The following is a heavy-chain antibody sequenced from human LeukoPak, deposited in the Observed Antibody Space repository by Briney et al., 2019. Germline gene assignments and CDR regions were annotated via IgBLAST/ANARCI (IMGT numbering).Heavy chain of an antibody. J-gene: IGHJ4*02. Sequence: ASVKLSCKASGYRFTSNYIHWVRQAPGQGLEWVGIINPTEGTTTYAGKFQGRVTMTRDTSTSTVYMEPSSLRSEDTAVYYCAREARDYYDSSAYYFDYWGQGIVVTVSS. CDR2: INPTEGTT. V-gene: IGHV1-46*01. CDR1: GYRFTSNY. D-gene: IGHD3-22*01. CDR3: AREARDYYDSSAYYFDY.